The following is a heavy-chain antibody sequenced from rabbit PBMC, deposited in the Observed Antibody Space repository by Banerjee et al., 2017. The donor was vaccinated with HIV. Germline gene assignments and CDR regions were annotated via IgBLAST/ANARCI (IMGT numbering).Heavy chain of an antibody. D-gene: IGHD4-1*01. J-gene: IGHJ4*01. CDR2: IYAGSSGST. CDR3: ERDLAGVIGWNFGL. Sequence: QDQLEETGGGLVQPGGSLTLSCKASGFDLSSHYYMCWVRQAPGKGLEWIACIYAGSSGSTAYASWAKGRFTISKSSSTTVTLQLNSLAAADTATYLCERDLAGVIGWNFGLWGPGTLVTVS. CDR1: GFDLSSHYY. V-gene: IGHV1S45*01.